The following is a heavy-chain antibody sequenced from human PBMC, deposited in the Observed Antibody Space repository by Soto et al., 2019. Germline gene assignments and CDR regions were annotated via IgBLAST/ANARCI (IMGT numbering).Heavy chain of an antibody. V-gene: IGHV3-23*01. Sequence: EVQLLESGGGLVQPGGSLRLSCAASGFTFSSYAMSWVRQAPGKGLEWDSAISGSGGSTYYADSVKGRFTISRDNSKNTLYLQMNSLRAEDTAVYYCAKDRAYYDSSGYYYDWGQGTLVTVSS. CDR1: GFTFSSYA. J-gene: IGHJ4*02. D-gene: IGHD3-22*01. CDR2: ISGSGGST. CDR3: AKDRAYYDSSGYYYD.